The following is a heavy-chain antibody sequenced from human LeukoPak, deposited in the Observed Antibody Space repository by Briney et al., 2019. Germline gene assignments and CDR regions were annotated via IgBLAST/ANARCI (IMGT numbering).Heavy chain of an antibody. Sequence: GGSLRLSCAASGFTFSSYSVNWVRQAPGKGLEWVSSISSSSSYIYYADSVKGRFTISRDNAKNSLYLQMNSLRAEDTAVYYCARGDYQLPINFDYWGQGTLVTVSS. J-gene: IGHJ4*02. CDR1: GFTFSSYS. V-gene: IGHV3-21*01. CDR2: ISSSSSYI. D-gene: IGHD2-2*01. CDR3: ARGDYQLPINFDY.